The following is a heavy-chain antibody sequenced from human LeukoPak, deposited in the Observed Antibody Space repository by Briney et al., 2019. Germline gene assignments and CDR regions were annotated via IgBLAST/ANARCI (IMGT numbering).Heavy chain of an antibody. Sequence: GASVKVSCKASGYTFTTYDINWVRQATGQGLEWMGWMNPNSGNTGYAQKFQGRGNMTRNTSISTAYMELSSLTSEDTAVYYCEVSVRSSGSTFDYWGQGTLVTVSS. D-gene: IGHD6-19*01. V-gene: IGHV1-8*01. J-gene: IGHJ4*02. CDR3: EVSVRSSGSTFDY. CDR1: GYTFTTYD. CDR2: MNPNSGNT.